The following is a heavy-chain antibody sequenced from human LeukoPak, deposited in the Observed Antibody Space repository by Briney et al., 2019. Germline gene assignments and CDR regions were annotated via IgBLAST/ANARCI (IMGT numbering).Heavy chain of an antibody. CDR3: AREDYYGSGNYVAWGGAFDV. Sequence: GGSLRLSCEASGFSFSSYWMTWVRQAPGKGLEWVANIKQDGSEKYYVDSVKGRFTISRDNAKISVFLQMNSLRAEDTAVYYCAREDYYGSGNYVAWGGAFDVWGRGTTVTVSS. J-gene: IGHJ3*01. CDR2: IKQDGSEK. V-gene: IGHV3-7*01. D-gene: IGHD3-10*01. CDR1: GFSFSSYW.